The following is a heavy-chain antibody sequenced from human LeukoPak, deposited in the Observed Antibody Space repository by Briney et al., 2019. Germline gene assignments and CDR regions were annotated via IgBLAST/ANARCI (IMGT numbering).Heavy chain of an antibody. J-gene: IGHJ4*02. Sequence: KPSETLSLTCTVSGGFISGYYWSWIRQPPGKGLEWIGFVYYSGSSNYNPSLKSRVTMSVDTAERQFSLRLSSVTAADTAVYYCARDVAAHVAVGGFYFDSWGQGILVTVSS. D-gene: IGHD3-16*01. CDR3: ARDVAAHVAVGGFYFDS. CDR1: GGFISGYY. CDR2: VYYSGSS. V-gene: IGHV4-59*01.